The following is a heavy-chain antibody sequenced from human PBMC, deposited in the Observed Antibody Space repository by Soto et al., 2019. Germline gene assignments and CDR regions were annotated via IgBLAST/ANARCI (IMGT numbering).Heavy chain of an antibody. D-gene: IGHD2-15*01. CDR3: EKEGYSSSLDY. CDR1: GFTFSTYG. V-gene: IGHV3-30*18. Sequence: GGSLRLSCAASGFTFSTYGMHWVRQAPGKGLEWVALILYDGNNKYYPDSVKGRFTISRDNSKNTLYLQMDGLRTEDTAIYYCEKEGYSSSLDYWGQGTLVTAPQ. J-gene: IGHJ4*02. CDR2: ILYDGNNK.